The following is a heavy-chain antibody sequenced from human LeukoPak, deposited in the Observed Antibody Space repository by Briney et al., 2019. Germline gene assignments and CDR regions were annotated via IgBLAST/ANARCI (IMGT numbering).Heavy chain of an antibody. CDR1: GFTFSSYS. Sequence: PGGSLRLSCAASGFTFSSYSMNWVRQAPGKGLEWVSSISSSSSYIYYADSVKGRFTISRDNAKNSLYLQMNSLRAEDTAVYYCARVGPAAIVAFDIWGQGTMATVSS. V-gene: IGHV3-21*01. CDR3: ARVGPAAIVAFDI. CDR2: ISSSSSYI. J-gene: IGHJ3*02. D-gene: IGHD2-2*02.